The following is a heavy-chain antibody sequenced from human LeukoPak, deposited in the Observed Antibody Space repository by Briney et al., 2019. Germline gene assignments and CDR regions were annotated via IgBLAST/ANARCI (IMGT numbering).Heavy chain of an antibody. CDR2: ISAYNGNT. CDR1: GYTFTSYG. Sequence: ASVKVSCKASGYTFTSYGISWVRQAPGQGLEWMGWISAYNGNTNYAQKLQGRVTMTTDTSTSTAYMELRSLRSDDTAVYYCARDYIVATTSYYFDYWGQGTLVTVSS. CDR3: ARDYIVATTSYYFDY. D-gene: IGHD5-12*01. J-gene: IGHJ4*02. V-gene: IGHV1-18*01.